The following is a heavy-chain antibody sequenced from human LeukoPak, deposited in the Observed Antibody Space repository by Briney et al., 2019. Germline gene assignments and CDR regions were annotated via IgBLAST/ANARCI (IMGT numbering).Heavy chain of an antibody. D-gene: IGHD3-10*01. Sequence: GGSLRLSCAASGFTVSSNYMSWVRRAPGKGLEWVSVIYSGGSTFYADSVKGRFTISRDNSKNTLYLQMSSLRAEDTAVYYCARGTSWPQWFDPWGQGTLVSVSS. V-gene: IGHV3-53*01. CDR2: IYSGGST. J-gene: IGHJ5*02. CDR1: GFTVSSNY. CDR3: ARGTSWPQWFDP.